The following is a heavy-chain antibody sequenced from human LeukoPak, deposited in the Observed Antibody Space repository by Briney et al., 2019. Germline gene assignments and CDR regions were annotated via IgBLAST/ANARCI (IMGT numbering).Heavy chain of an antibody. Sequence: GGSLRLSCAASGFTVSSNYMSWVRQAPGKGLEWVSVIYSGGSTYYADSVKGRFTISRDNSKNTLYLQMNSLRAEDTAVYYCARELSYSSSSLYYYYYMDVWGKGTTVTVSS. D-gene: IGHD6-6*01. J-gene: IGHJ6*03. CDR1: GFTVSSNY. CDR2: IYSGGST. CDR3: ARELSYSSSSLYYYYYMDV. V-gene: IGHV3-53*01.